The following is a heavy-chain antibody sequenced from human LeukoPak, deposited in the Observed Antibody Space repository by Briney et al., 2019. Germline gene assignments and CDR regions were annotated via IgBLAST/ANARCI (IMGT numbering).Heavy chain of an antibody. V-gene: IGHV4-31*03. CDR2: IYYSGST. J-gene: IGHJ6*02. CDR1: GGSISSGGYY. Sequence: PSETLSLTCTVSGGSISSGGYYWSWIRQHPGKGLEWIGYIYYSGSTYYNPSLKSRVTISVDTSKNQFSLKLSSVTAADTAVYYCARGGVPIVVVPATMKYYYYGMDVWGQGTTVTVSS. D-gene: IGHD2-2*01. CDR3: ARGGVPIVVVPATMKYYYYGMDV.